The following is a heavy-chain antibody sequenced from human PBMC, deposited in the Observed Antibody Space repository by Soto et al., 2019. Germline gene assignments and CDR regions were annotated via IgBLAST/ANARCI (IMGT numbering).Heavy chain of an antibody. J-gene: IGHJ6*02. Sequence: QVQLQESGPGLVKPSETLSLTCTVSGGSISSYYWSWIRQPPGKGLEWIGYIYYSGSTNYNPSLKCRFTISVDTSKNQFSLKLSSVTAADTAVYYCARGDPLLWFGEKVYYGMDVWGQGTTVTVSS. CDR2: IYYSGST. V-gene: IGHV4-59*01. CDR3: ARGDPLLWFGEKVYYGMDV. D-gene: IGHD3-10*01. CDR1: GGSISSYY.